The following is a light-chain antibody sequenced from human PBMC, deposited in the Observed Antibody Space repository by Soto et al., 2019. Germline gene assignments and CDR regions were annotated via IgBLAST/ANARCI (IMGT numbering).Light chain of an antibody. CDR2: EIS. CDR1: NNDIGNYKY. V-gene: IGLV2-14*01. Sequence: QSVLTQPASVSGSPGQSITISCTGTNNDIGNYKYVSWYQQHPGKAPKLLIYEISNRPSGISNRFSGSKSGNTASLTISGLQAEDEADYYCASLTTTSFVFGTGTKVTVL. CDR3: ASLTTTSFV. J-gene: IGLJ1*01.